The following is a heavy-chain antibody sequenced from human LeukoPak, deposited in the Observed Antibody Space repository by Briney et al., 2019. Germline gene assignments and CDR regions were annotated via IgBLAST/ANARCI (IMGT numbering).Heavy chain of an antibody. Sequence: GGSLRLSCAASGFTVSSHYMSWVRQAPGKGLEWVSVIYSGGGTYYADSVKGRFTISRDNSKNTLYLQMNSLRAEDTAVYYCAKDGRYIAAAGTFDYWGQGTLVTVSS. D-gene: IGHD6-13*01. CDR3: AKDGRYIAAAGTFDY. CDR2: IYSGGGT. CDR1: GFTVSSHY. J-gene: IGHJ4*02. V-gene: IGHV3-53*01.